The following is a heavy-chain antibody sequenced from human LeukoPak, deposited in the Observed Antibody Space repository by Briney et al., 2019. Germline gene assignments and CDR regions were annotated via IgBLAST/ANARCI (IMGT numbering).Heavy chain of an antibody. CDR1: GFTFSSYS. CDR2: ISSSSSHI. CDR3: ARVGLRAYGMDV. V-gene: IGHV3-21*01. D-gene: IGHD3/OR15-3a*01. Sequence: GGSLRLSCAASGFTFSSYSMNWVRQAPGKGLEWVSSISSSSSHIYYADSVKGRFTISRDNAKNSLYLQMNSLRAEDTAVYYCARVGLRAYGMDVWGQGTTVTVSS. J-gene: IGHJ6*02.